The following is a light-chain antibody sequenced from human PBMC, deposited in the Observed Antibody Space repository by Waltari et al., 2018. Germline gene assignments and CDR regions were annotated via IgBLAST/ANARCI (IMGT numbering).Light chain of an antibody. Sequence: QAVVTQEPSLTVSPGGTVTLTCVPSTVAVTRCHYPYWFQQKPGQAPRTLISDARNNHSWTPARFSGSLLGGKAALTLSGAQPEDEAEYYCLISYSGARFVFGGGTKLTVL. CDR3: LISYSGARFV. CDR2: DAR. CDR1: TVAVTRCHY. J-gene: IGLJ3*02. V-gene: IGLV7-46*01.